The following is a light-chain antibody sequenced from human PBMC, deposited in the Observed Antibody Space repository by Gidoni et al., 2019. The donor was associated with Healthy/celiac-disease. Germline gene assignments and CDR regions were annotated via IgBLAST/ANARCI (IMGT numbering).Light chain of an antibody. Sequence: QSALPQPASASGSPGPSITISCTGTSSDVCGYYYVSWYHQHPGKAPKLMIYDVSNRPSGVSNRFSGSKSGNTASLTISGLQDEDEADYYCSSYTSSSTLVFGGGTKLTVL. V-gene: IGLV2-14*01. CDR2: DVS. CDR1: SSDVCGYYY. CDR3: SSYTSSSTLV. J-gene: IGLJ2*01.